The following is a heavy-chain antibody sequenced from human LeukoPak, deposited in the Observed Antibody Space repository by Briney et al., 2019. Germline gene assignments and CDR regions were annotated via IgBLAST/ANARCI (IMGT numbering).Heavy chain of an antibody. D-gene: IGHD3-16*01. CDR1: GDPIRSSY. CDR3: ARRGGLNRGYWYFDL. V-gene: IGHV4-59*01. J-gene: IGHJ2*01. Sequence: PSETLSLTCTVSGDPIRSSYWSWIRQPPGKGLEWIGYIYYTGTTTYNPSLKRRVTISVDTSKNQFSLNLSSVTAADTAVYYCARRGGLNRGYWYFDLWGRGTLVTVSS. CDR2: IYYTGTT.